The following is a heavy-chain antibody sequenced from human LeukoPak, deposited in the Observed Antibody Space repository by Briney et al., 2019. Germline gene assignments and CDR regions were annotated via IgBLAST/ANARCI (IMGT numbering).Heavy chain of an antibody. J-gene: IGHJ4*02. CDR2: INPNSGGT. V-gene: IGHV1-2*02. Sequence: GASVKVSCKASGYTFTAYYMHWVRQAPGQGLEWTGWINPNSGGTNYAQKFQGRVTLTRDTSISTAYMEMSRLRSDDTAVYYCATVYSSGWYYDYWGQGTLVTVSS. CDR1: GYTFTAYY. CDR3: ATVYSSGWYYDY. D-gene: IGHD6-19*01.